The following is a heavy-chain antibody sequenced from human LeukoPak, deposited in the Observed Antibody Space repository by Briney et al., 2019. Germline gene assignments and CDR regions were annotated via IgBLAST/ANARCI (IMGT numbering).Heavy chain of an antibody. J-gene: IGHJ6*02. CDR1: GFTFSSYA. Sequence: GGSLRLSCAASGFTFSSYAMHWVRQAPGKGLEWVAVISYDGSNKYYADSVKGRFTISRDNSKNTLYLQMNSLRAEGTAVYYCASPSRGYCSSTSCYTLYYYGMDVWGQGTTVTVSS. D-gene: IGHD2-2*02. CDR2: ISYDGSNK. CDR3: ASPSRGYCSSTSCYTLYYYGMDV. V-gene: IGHV3-30-3*01.